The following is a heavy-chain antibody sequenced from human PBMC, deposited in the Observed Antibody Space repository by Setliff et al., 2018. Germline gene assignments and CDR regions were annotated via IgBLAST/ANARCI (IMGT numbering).Heavy chain of an antibody. CDR1: GFSSSTFG. D-gene: IGHD3-16*01. J-gene: IGHJ4*02. V-gene: IGHV1-18*01. CDR2: ISPYSGES. Sequence: ASVKVSCKTSGFSSSTFGFSWVRQAPGQGLEWMGWISPYSGESNYAQKFQDRLTVTADTSTKTTYMELRSLTSDDTAVYFCTRSRAPRVVLAADFDLWGQGTLVTVSS. CDR3: TRSRAPRVVLAADFDL.